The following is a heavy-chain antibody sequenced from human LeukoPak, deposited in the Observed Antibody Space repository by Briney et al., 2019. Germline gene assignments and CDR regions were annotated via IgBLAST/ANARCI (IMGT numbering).Heavy chain of an antibody. CDR2: TSGDGGDT. Sequence: HPGGSLRLSCAASGFTFSSYAMSWVRQSTGKGLEWVSSTSGDGGDTYYSNSVKGRLTISRDNSRNTLYLQMNSLRAEDTAVYYCAKDRPNYYGSNGHYYRRDGDYWGQGTLVTVSS. V-gene: IGHV3-23*01. D-gene: IGHD3-22*01. J-gene: IGHJ4*02. CDR3: AKDRPNYYGSNGHYYRRDGDY. CDR1: GFTFSSYA.